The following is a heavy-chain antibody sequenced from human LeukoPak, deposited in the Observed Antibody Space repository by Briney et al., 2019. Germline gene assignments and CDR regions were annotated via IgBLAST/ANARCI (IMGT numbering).Heavy chain of an antibody. CDR3: ARVDTSYSSGWYDRRFDP. V-gene: IGHV4-4*07. J-gene: IGHJ5*02. D-gene: IGHD6-19*01. CDR1: GGSISSYY. Sequence: PSETLSLTCTVSGGSISSYYWSWIRQPAGKGLEWIGRIYTSGSTNYNPSLKSRVTISVDTSKNQFSLKLSSVTAADTAVYYCARVDTSYSSGWYDRRFDPWGQGTLVTVSS. CDR2: IYTSGST.